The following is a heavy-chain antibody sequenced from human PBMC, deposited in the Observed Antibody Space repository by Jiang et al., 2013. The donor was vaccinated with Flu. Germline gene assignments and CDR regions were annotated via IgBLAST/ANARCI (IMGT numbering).Heavy chain of an antibody. D-gene: IGHD6-13*01. CDR3: ARPLDGSYSSSSLGFDY. CDR2: INPSGGST. Sequence: KVSCKASGYTFTSYYMHWVRQAPGQGLEWMGIINPSGGSTSYAQKFQGRVTMTRDTSTSTVYMELSSLRSEDTAVYYCARPLDGSYSSSSLGFDYWGQGTLVTVSS. CDR1: GYTFTSYY. V-gene: IGHV1-46*01. J-gene: IGHJ4*02.